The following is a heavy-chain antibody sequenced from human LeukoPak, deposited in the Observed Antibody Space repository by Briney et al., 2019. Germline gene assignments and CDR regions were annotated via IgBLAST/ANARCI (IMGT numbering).Heavy chain of an antibody. CDR2: ISGSGGST. D-gene: IGHD3-10*01. V-gene: IGHV3-23*01. J-gene: IGHJ4*02. Sequence: GGSLRLSCVASGFTFSSYAMSWVRQAPGKGLEWVSAISGSGGSTYYADSVKGRFTISRDNSKNTLYLQMNSLRAEDTAVYYCAKASYYGSGSYYDYWGQGTLVTVSS. CDR3: AKASYYGSGSYYDY. CDR1: GFTFSSYA.